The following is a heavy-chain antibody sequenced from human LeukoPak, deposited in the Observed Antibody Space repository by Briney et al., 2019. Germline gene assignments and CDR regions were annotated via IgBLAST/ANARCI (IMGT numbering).Heavy chain of an antibody. D-gene: IGHD6-6*01. Sequence: GASVKVSCKASGYTFTGYYMHWVRQAPRQGLEWMGWINPNSGGTNYAQKFQGRVTMTRDTSISTAYMELSRLRSDDTAVYYCARARIATRGTDGGRFDPWGQGTLVTVSS. CDR1: GYTFTGYY. CDR3: ARARIATRGTDGGRFDP. V-gene: IGHV1-2*02. J-gene: IGHJ5*02. CDR2: INPNSGGT.